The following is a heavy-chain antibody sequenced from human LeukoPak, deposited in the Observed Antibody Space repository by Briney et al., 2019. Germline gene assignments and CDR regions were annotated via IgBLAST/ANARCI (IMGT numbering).Heavy chain of an antibody. Sequence: GGSLRLSCEASGFSFSSYWMSWVRQAPGKGLEWVSYISSSGSATNNADSVKGRFIISRDNAENSLYLQMNSLRAEDTAVYYCARGRGGVGYCGRTGCHGGVDVWGQGTTVTVSS. CDR3: ARGRGGVGYCGRTGCHGGVDV. CDR1: GFSFSSYW. V-gene: IGHV3-48*04. CDR2: ISSSGSAT. D-gene: IGHD2-2*01. J-gene: IGHJ6*02.